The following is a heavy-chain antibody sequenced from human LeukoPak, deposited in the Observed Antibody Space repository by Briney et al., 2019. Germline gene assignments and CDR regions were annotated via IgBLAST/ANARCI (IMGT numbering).Heavy chain of an antibody. D-gene: IGHD2/OR15-2a*01. J-gene: IGHJ3*02. V-gene: IGHV4-34*01. CDR2: INHSGST. Sequence: SETLSLTCAVYGGSFSDYYWSWIRQPPGKGLEWIGEINHSGSTNYNPSLKNRVTISVDTSKNQFSLKLSSVTAADTAVYYCAREQYFDAFDIWGQGTMVTVSS. CDR1: GGSFSDYY. CDR3: AREQYFDAFDI.